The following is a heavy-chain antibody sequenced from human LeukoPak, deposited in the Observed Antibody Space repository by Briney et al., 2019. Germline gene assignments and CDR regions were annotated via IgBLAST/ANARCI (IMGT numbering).Heavy chain of an antibody. J-gene: IGHJ1*01. CDR2: ISSSGSNI. CDR1: GFTFCSYE. CDR3: ARGGAEAAGERLSEYFQH. V-gene: IGHV3-48*03. D-gene: IGHD6-13*01. Sequence: GGSLRLSCAASGFTFCSYEMNWVRRAPGKGGEGVSYISSSGSNIYCAVPVRGRFTISRDNAKNSLYLKMNRLRAEDTAVYYCARGGAEAAGERLSEYFQHWGQGTLVTVSS.